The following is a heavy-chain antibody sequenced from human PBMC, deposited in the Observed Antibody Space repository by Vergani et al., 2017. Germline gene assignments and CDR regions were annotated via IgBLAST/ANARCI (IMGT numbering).Heavy chain of an antibody. J-gene: IGHJ6*03. D-gene: IGHD3-3*01. CDR3: ARVQELYDFGSGYRVRYYYYMDV. CDR2: INHSGST. CDR1: GGSFSGYY. Sequence: QVQLQQWGAGLLKPSETLSLTCAVYGGSFSGYYWSWIRQPPGKGLEWIGEINHSGSTNYNPYLKSRVTISVDTSKNQFSLKLSSVTAADTAVYYCARVQELYDFGSGYRVRYYYYMDVWGKGTTVTVSS. V-gene: IGHV4-34*01.